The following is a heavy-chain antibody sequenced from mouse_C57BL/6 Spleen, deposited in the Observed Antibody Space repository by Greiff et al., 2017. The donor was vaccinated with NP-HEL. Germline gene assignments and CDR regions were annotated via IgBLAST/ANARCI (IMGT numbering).Heavy chain of an antibody. J-gene: IGHJ4*01. CDR1: GYTFTSYW. CDR3: ARRGPFTTVPSMDY. V-gene: IGHV1-53*01. Sequence: QVQLKESGTELVKPGASVKLSCKASGYTFTSYWMHWVKQRPGQGLEWIGNINPSNGGTNYNEKFKSKATLTVDKSSSTAYMQLSSLTSEDSAVYYCARRGPFTTVPSMDYWGQGTSVTVSS. D-gene: IGHD1-1*01. CDR2: INPSNGGT.